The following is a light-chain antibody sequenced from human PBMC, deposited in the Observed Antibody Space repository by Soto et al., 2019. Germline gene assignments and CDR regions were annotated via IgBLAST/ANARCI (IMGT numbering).Light chain of an antibody. J-gene: IGKJ5*01. CDR2: ATS. V-gene: IGKV3-15*01. CDR3: QHYNNWPIT. CDR1: QSVSRN. Sequence: EIVMTQSPATLSVSPGESATLSCRASQSVSRNLAWHQQKPGQTPRLLIYATSTRATGIPPRFSGSGSGTEFTLTISSLQSEDFAVYYCQHYNNWPITFGQGTRLEIK.